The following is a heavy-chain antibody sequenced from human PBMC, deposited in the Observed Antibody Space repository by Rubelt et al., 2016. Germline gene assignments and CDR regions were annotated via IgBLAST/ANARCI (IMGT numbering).Heavy chain of an antibody. V-gene: IGHV2-70*01. D-gene: IGHD1-1*01. CDR3: ARTQTETEPDY. CDR1: GFSLSPSGMC. Sequence: QVTLRESGPALVKPTPTLTLTCTFSGFSLSPSGMCVSWIRHPPGKALDWLALIDWDDDTSYSTSLRTRLTISKDTSKNQVVLTMTDMDPVDTATYYCARTQTETEPDYWGQGTLVTVSS. J-gene: IGHJ4*02. CDR2: IDWDDDT.